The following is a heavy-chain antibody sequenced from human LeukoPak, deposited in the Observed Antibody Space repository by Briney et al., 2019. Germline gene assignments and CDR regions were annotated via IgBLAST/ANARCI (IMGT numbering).Heavy chain of an antibody. CDR3: AKDLTIFGVVSYFDY. J-gene: IGHJ4*02. V-gene: IGHV3-23*01. D-gene: IGHD3-3*01. CDR2: ISGSGGST. Sequence: GGSLRPSCAASGFTFSSYAMSWVRQAPGKGLEWVSAISGSGGSTYYADSVKGRFTISRDNSKNTLYLQMNSLRAEDTAVYYCAKDLTIFGVVSYFDYWGQGTLVTVSS. CDR1: GFTFSSYA.